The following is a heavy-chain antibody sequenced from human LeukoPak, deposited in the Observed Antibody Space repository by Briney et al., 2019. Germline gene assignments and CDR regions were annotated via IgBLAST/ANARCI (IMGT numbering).Heavy chain of an antibody. J-gene: IGHJ4*02. Sequence: SETLSLTCTVSGGSVNSYYWSWIRQPAGKGLEWIGHIYASGSNDYNPSLKSRVTISVDTSKNQFSLKLSSVTAADTAVYYCARSNYYDSSGYSWDYWGQGTLVTVSS. CDR3: ARSNYYDSSGYSWDY. CDR1: GGSVNSYY. CDR2: IYASGSN. D-gene: IGHD3-22*01. V-gene: IGHV4-4*07.